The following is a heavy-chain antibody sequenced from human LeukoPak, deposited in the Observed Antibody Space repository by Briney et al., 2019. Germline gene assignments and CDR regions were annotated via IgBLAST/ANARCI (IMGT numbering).Heavy chain of an antibody. CDR2: ISGSGGST. J-gene: IGHJ4*02. CDR3: AKEPYYYDSSGYPSFFDY. V-gene: IGHV3-23*01. CDR1: GFTFSSYA. Sequence: PGASLRLSCAASGFTFSSYAMSWVRQAPGKGLEWVSAISGSGGSTYYADSVKGRFTISRDNSKNTLYLQMYSLRAEDTAVYYCAKEPYYYDSSGYPSFFDYWSQGTLVTVSS. D-gene: IGHD3-22*01.